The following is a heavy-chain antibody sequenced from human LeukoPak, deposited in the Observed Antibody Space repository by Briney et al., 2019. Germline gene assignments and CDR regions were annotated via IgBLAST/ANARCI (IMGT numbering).Heavy chain of an antibody. CDR3: ARLVFYGDYFDY. D-gene: IGHD4-17*01. CDR2: IYYSGST. Sequence: PSETLSLTCTVPGGSISSSSYYWGWIRQPPGKGLEWIGSIYYSGSTYYNPSLKSRVTISVDTSKNQFSLKLSSVTAADTAVYYCARLVFYGDYFDYWGQGTLVTVSS. CDR1: GGSISSSSYY. V-gene: IGHV4-39*07. J-gene: IGHJ4*02.